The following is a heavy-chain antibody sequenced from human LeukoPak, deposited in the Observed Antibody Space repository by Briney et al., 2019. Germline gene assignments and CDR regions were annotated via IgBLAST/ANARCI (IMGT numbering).Heavy chain of an antibody. CDR2: IHHTGST. V-gene: IGHV4-59*01. J-gene: IGHJ4*02. CDR3: ARVGDWNDLVY. D-gene: IGHD1-1*01. Sequence: SETLSLTCTVSGGSISPYYWSWIRQPPGKGLEWIGYIHHTGSTNYNPSLKSRVTISVDTPKSQFSLKLRSVTAADTAVYYCARVGDWNDLVYWGQGTLVTVSS. CDR1: GGSISPYY.